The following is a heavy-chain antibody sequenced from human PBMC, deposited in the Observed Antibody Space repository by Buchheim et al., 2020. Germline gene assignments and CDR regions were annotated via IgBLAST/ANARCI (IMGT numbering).Heavy chain of an antibody. CDR1: GFTFSSYG. Sequence: QVQLVESGGGVVQPGRSLRLSCAASGFTFSSYGMHWVRQAPGKGLEWVAVISYDGSNKYYAGSVKGRFTISRDNSKNTLYLQMNSLRAEDTAVYYCAKDRLRGSSWPNYFDYWGQGTL. CDR2: ISYDGSNK. D-gene: IGHD6-13*01. J-gene: IGHJ4*02. V-gene: IGHV3-30*18. CDR3: AKDRLRGSSWPNYFDY.